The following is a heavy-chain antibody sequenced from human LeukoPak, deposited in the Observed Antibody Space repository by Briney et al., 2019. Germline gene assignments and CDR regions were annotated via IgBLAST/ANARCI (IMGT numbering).Heavy chain of an antibody. CDR3: ARSNSYVNWFDP. J-gene: IGHJ5*02. Sequence: SETLSLTCTVSGGSISSNNYYWGWIRQPPGKGLEWLGRIFYSGSTYYNSSLKCRVTVSADTSKNQFSLKLSSVTAADTAVYYCARSNSYVNWFDPWGQGTLVTVSS. CDR1: GGSISSNNYY. CDR2: IFYSGST. V-gene: IGHV4-39*01. D-gene: IGHD4-23*01.